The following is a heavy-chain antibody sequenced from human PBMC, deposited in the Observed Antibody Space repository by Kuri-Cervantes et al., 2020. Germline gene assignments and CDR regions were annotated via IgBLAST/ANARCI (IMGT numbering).Heavy chain of an antibody. Sequence: ETLSLTCTVSGGSIDSSTYYWGWIRQPPGKGLEWVSAISGRGGSTYYADSVKGRFTISRDNSKNTLYLQMNSLRAEDTAVYYCAKDSLDYDILTGFGIWFDPWGQGTLVTDSS. D-gene: IGHD3-9*01. CDR2: ISGRGGST. V-gene: IGHV3-23*01. J-gene: IGHJ5*02. CDR1: GGSIDSSTYY. CDR3: AKDSLDYDILTGFGIWFDP.